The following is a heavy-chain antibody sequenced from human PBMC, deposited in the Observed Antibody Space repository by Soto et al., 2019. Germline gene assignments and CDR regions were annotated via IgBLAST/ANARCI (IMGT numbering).Heavy chain of an antibody. Sequence: ASVKVSCKASGYTFTSYGISWVRQAPGQGLEWMGGISAYNGNTNYAQKLQGRVTMTTDTYTSTAYMELRSLRSDDTAVYYCARLVVVPAATHYYYYGMDVWGQGTTVTVSS. J-gene: IGHJ6*02. CDR1: GYTFTSYG. D-gene: IGHD2-2*01. CDR2: ISAYNGNT. V-gene: IGHV1-18*04. CDR3: ARLVVVPAATHYYYYGMDV.